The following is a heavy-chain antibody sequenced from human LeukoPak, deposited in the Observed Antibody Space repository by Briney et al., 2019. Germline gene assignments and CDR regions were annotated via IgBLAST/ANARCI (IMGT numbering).Heavy chain of an antibody. J-gene: IGHJ4*02. Sequence: ASVKVSCKASGYSFTNYGISWVRQAPGQGLEWMGWISAYNGNTNYAQKFQGRVSMTTDTSTSTAYMELRSLRSDDTAVYYCARSGRGGNWNDDYRGQGTLVIVSS. V-gene: IGHV1-18*01. CDR3: ARSGRGGNWNDDY. CDR1: GYSFTNYG. D-gene: IGHD1-20*01. CDR2: ISAYNGNT.